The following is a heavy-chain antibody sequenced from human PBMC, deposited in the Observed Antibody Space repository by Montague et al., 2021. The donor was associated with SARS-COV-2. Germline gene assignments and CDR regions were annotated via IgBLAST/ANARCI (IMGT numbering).Heavy chain of an antibody. CDR2: IYHGGTT. Sequence: SETLSLTCAVHGGSFTTYSWTWIRQPPGKGLEWIGEIYHGGTTNYNLSLKSRVTISADTSKNQFSLKLTSVAAADTAVYYCARLGDGVVPSPILGVGPYYSYDYLDVWGKGTTVTVSS. CDR1: GGSFTTYS. V-gene: IGHV4-34*01. CDR3: ARLGDGVVPSPILGVGPYYSYDYLDV. D-gene: IGHD3-10*01. J-gene: IGHJ6*03.